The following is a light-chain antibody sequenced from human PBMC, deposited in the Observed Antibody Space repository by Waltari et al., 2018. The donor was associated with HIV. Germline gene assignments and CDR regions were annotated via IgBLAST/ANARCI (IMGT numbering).Light chain of an antibody. J-gene: IGKJ4*01. CDR2: LGS. CDR1: QSLLHTNGHNY. CDR3: MQALKTSVD. V-gene: IGKV2-28*01. Sequence: DIVMTQSPLSLPVSPGEPASISCRSSQSLLHTNGHNYFHWYLKKPGQSPRLLIYLGSNRASGVPDRFSGSGSGTDFTLKISRVEAEDVGVYDCMQALKTSVDFGGGTKVDIK.